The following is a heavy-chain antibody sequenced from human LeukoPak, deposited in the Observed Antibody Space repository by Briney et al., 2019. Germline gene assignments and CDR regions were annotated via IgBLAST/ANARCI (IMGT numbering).Heavy chain of an antibody. Sequence: GASVKVSCKASGYTFTSYYMHWVRQAPGQGLEWMGIINPSGGSTSYAQKFQGRVTMTRDTSISTAYMELSRLRSDDTAVYYCASNDFWSGLFDYWGQGTLVTVSS. CDR2: INPSGGST. D-gene: IGHD3-3*01. CDR3: ASNDFWSGLFDY. J-gene: IGHJ4*02. V-gene: IGHV1-46*01. CDR1: GYTFTSYY.